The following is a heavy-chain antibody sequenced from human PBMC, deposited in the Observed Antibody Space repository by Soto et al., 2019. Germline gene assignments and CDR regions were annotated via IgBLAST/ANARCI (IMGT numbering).Heavy chain of an antibody. CDR1: GASITSDTDY. Sequence: QVQLQESGPGLVQSSQTLSLTCTVSGASITSDTDYWGWVRQSPGKGLEWIGYIYYSGSSYFNPSLKNPGVMSIDTSQSLFSLRLNSVTASDTGVYYCVRGSDCLATTACYRYFDSWGPGTLVTVSS. CDR2: IYYSGSS. V-gene: IGHV4-30-4*08. CDR3: VRGSDCLATTACYRYFDS. J-gene: IGHJ4*01. D-gene: IGHD2-2*02.